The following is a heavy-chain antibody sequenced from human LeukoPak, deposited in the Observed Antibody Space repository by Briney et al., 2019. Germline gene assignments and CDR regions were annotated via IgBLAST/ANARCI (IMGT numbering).Heavy chain of an antibody. J-gene: IGHJ5*02. CDR3: ARITMVRGRAP. CDR2: ISGDGNNT. CDR1: GFPLSTYW. D-gene: IGHD3-10*01. Sequence: GGSLRLSCAASGFPLSTYWMHWVRQAPGQGLVWVSRISGDGNNTNYADSVKGRFTISRDDAKNTLYLQMNSLRAEDTAMYYCARITMVRGRAPWGQGTLVTVSS. V-gene: IGHV3-74*01.